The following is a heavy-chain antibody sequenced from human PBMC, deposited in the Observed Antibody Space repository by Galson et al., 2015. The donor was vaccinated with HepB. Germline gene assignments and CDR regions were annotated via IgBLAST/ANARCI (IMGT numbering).Heavy chain of an antibody. Sequence: SLRLSCAASGFTFSSYAMIWVRQAPGKGLEWVSAISGSGGSTYYADSVKGRFTISRDNSKNTLYLQMNSLRAEDTAVYYCAKLSDSGSYYPAFDIWGQGTMVTVSS. D-gene: IGHD1-26*01. J-gene: IGHJ3*02. CDR2: ISGSGGST. CDR3: AKLSDSGSYYPAFDI. CDR1: GFTFSSYA. V-gene: IGHV3-23*01.